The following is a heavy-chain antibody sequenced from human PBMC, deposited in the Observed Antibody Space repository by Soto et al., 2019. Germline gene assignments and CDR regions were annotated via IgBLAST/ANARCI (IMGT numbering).Heavy chain of an antibody. Sequence: GASVKVSCKASGGTFSSYAISWVRQAPGQGLEWMGGIIPIFGTANYAQKFQGRVTITADESTSTAYMELSSLRSEDTAVHYCAIKKQWNPDGAFDIWGQGTMVTVSS. CDR1: GGTFSSYA. CDR3: AIKKQWNPDGAFDI. J-gene: IGHJ3*02. CDR2: IIPIFGTA. D-gene: IGHD6-19*01. V-gene: IGHV1-69*13.